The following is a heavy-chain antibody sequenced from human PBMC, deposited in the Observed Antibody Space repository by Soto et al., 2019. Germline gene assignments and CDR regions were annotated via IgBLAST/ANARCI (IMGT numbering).Heavy chain of an antibody. CDR2: VYYSGST. J-gene: IGHJ4*02. Sequence: PSETLSLTCTVSGGSVSSSSYYWGWVRQPPGKGLEWIGSVYYSGSTYYNPSLESRVTISVDTSKNQFSLKLSSVTAADTAVYFCARQSRVAQYFDYRAQRTPVTGSS. CDR3: ARQSRVAQYFDY. V-gene: IGHV4-39*01. CDR1: GGSVSSSSYY.